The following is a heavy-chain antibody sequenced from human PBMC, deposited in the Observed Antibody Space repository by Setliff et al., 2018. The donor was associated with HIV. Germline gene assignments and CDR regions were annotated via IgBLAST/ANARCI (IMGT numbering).Heavy chain of an antibody. CDR3: ARDRYTWNHGKNYTDV. CDR1: GGSFSGYY. CDR2: INHSGST. J-gene: IGHJ6*03. Sequence: SETLSLTCAVYGGSFSGYYWSWIRQPPGKGLEWIGEINHSGSTNYNPSLKSRVTISVDTSKNQFSLKLSSVTAADTAVYYCARDRYTWNHGKNYTDVWGKGTTVTVSS. D-gene: IGHD1-20*01. V-gene: IGHV4-34*01.